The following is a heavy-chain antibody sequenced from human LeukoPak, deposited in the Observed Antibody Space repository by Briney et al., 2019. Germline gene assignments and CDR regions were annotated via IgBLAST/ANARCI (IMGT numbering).Heavy chain of an antibody. Sequence: GGSLRLSRAASGFTFSKYWMHWVRQAPGKGLVWVSRIYIDGTGIVYAGSVKGRFIISRDNAKNTLYLQMNSLRVEDTAVYYCARAPPSNGYSYHFDIWGQGTMVTVSS. CDR2: IYIDGTGI. V-gene: IGHV3-74*01. CDR3: ARAPPSNGYSYHFDI. CDR1: GFTFSKYW. D-gene: IGHD5-18*01. J-gene: IGHJ3*02.